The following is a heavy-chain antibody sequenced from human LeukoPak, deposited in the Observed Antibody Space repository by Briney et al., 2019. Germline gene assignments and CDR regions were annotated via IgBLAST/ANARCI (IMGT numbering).Heavy chain of an antibody. D-gene: IGHD3-10*01. CDR3: AKPGSNVRGAFYYGMDV. CDR1: GFTFSSYA. J-gene: IGHJ6*02. Sequence: PGGSLRLSCAASGFTFSSYAMSWVRQAPGKGLEWVSAISGSGGSTYYADSVKGRFTISRDNSKNTLYLQMNSLRAEDTAVYYCAKPGSNVRGAFYYGMDVWGQGTTVTVSS. CDR2: ISGSGGST. V-gene: IGHV3-23*01.